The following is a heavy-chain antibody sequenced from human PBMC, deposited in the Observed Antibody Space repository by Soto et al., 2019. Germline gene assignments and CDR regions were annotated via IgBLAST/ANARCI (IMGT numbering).Heavy chain of an antibody. Sequence: GGSLRLSCAASGLTFSSYAMHWVRQAPGKGLEWVAVISYDGSNKYYADSVKGRFTISRDNSKNTLYLQMNSLRAEDTAVYYCAQGYSSSWFKDQSTYGMDVWGQGTTVTVSS. CDR2: ISYDGSNK. V-gene: IGHV3-30-3*01. D-gene: IGHD6-13*01. CDR1: GLTFSSYA. J-gene: IGHJ6*02. CDR3: AQGYSSSWFKDQSTYGMDV.